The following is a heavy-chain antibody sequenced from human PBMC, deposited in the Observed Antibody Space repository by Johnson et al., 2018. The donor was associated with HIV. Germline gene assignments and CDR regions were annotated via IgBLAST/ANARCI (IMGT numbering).Heavy chain of an antibody. J-gene: IGHJ3*01. Sequence: MQLVESGGGVVRPGGSLRLSCAASGFTFDDYGMTWVRQVPGKGLEWVSGINWNGGSTGYADSVKGRFTISRDNAKNSLYLQMNSLRAEDTALYYCALERGGDSAFDFWGQGTMVTVSS. CDR3: ALERGGDSAFDF. CDR1: GFTFDDYG. CDR2: INWNGGST. D-gene: IGHD3-16*01. V-gene: IGHV3-20*04.